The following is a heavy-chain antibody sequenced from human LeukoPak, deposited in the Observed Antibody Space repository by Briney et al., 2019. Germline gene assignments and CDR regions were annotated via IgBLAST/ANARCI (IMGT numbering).Heavy chain of an antibody. CDR2: IYHSGST. J-gene: IGHJ4*02. V-gene: IGHV4-30-2*01. CDR1: GFIFDDYA. CDR3: ARRVGATETLDY. D-gene: IGHD1-26*01. Sequence: LRLSCAASGFIFDDYATHWVRHAPGKGLEWIGYIYHSGSTYYNPSLKSRVTISVDRSKNQFSLKLSSVTAADTAVYYCARRVGATETLDYWGQGTLVAVSS.